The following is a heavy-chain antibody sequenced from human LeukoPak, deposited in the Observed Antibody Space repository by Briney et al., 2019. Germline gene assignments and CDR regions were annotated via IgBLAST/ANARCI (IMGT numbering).Heavy chain of an antibody. D-gene: IGHD2-2*02. CDR3: AKAKGYCSSTSCYSAFDI. CDR2: INPNSGGT. CDR1: GYTFTGYY. Sequence: ASVKVSCKASGYTFTGYYMHWVRQAPGRGLEWMGWINPNSGGTNYAQKFQGRVTMTRDTSISTAYMELSRLRSDDTAVYYCAKAKGYCSSTSCYSAFDIWGQGTMVTVSS. V-gene: IGHV1-2*02. J-gene: IGHJ3*02.